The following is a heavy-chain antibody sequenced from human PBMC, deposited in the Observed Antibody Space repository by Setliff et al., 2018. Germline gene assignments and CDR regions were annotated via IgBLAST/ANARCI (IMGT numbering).Heavy chain of an antibody. J-gene: IGHJ4*02. Sequence: PGESLKISCKGFGYSFATYWIGWVRQMPGKGLEWMGIIYPGDSDTRYSPSFQGQVTISADKSISTAYLQWSSLKASDTAMYYCARRRYYDSSGYYYFDYWGQGTLVTVSS. CDR2: IYPGDSDT. V-gene: IGHV5-51*01. D-gene: IGHD3-22*01. CDR3: ARRRYYDSSGYYYFDY. CDR1: GYSFATYW.